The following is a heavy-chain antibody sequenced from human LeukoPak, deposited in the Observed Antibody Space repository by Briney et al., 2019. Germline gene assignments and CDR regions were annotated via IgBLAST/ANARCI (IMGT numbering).Heavy chain of an antibody. Sequence: GASVKVSCKASGGTFSSYDISWVRQAPGQGLEWMGWINPNSGGTNYAQKFQGWVTMTRDTSISTAYMELSRLRSDDTAVYYCARGRGGITMVRGSIRGKSNWFDPWGQGTLVTVSS. CDR3: ARGRGGITMVRGSIRGKSNWFDP. CDR2: INPNSGGT. V-gene: IGHV1-2*04. D-gene: IGHD3-10*01. J-gene: IGHJ5*02. CDR1: GGTFSSYD.